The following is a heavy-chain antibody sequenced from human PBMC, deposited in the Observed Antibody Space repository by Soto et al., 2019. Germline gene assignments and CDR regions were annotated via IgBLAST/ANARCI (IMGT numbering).Heavy chain of an antibody. CDR2: IYYSGST. J-gene: IGHJ6*02. V-gene: IGHV4-30-4*01. Sequence: QVQLQESGPGLVKPSQTLSLTCTVSGGSISSGDYYWSWIRQPPGKGLEWIGYIYYSGSTYYNPSLKSRVTISVDTSKIQFSLKLSSVTAADTAVYYCARVGGIFFYYYGMDVWGQGTTVTVSS. CDR1: GGSISSGDYY. CDR3: ARVGGIFFYYYGMDV. D-gene: IGHD3-10*01.